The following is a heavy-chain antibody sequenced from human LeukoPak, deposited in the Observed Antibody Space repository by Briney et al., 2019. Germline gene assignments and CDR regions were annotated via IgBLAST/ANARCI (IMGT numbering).Heavy chain of an antibody. D-gene: IGHD6-13*01. CDR2: TYYRSKWYN. CDR3: ARLAAGTGAIYI. Sequence: SQTLSLTCAISGDSVSSNSAAWNWIRQSPSRGLEWLGRTYYRSKWYNDAASVKTRITINPDTSKSRCSLQLNSVTPEDTAVYYCARLAAGTGAIYIWGEGNLVTVSS. V-gene: IGHV6-1*01. J-gene: IGHJ4*02. CDR1: GDSVSSNSAA.